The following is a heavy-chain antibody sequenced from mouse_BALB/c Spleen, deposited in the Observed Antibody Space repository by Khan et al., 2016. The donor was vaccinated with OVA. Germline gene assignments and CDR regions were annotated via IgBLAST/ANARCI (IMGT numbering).Heavy chain of an antibody. Sequence: QVQLQQSGAELVKPGASVKLSCKTSGYTFTSYWIQWVKQRPGQGLGWIGQIFPGTGTTYYNENFKGKATLTIDTSSTTAYMLLSSLTSEDAAVYCCARDYFGNYEFAYWGQGTLVTVSA. V-gene: IGHV1S132*01. CDR2: IFPGTGTT. CDR1: GYTFTSYW. D-gene: IGHD2-1*01. J-gene: IGHJ3*01. CDR3: ARDYFGNYEFAY.